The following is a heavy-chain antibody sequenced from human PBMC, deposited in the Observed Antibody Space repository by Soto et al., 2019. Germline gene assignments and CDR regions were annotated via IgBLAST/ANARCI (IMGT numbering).Heavy chain of an antibody. Sequence: QVQLQESGPGLVKPSQTLSLTCTVSGGSISSGGYYWSWIRQHPGKGLEWIGYIYYSGSTYYNPCLKRRVTISVDTSKNQFSLKLSSVPAADTAVYYCARELLYYDFWSGSPSGTFDIWGQGTMVTVSS. J-gene: IGHJ3*02. CDR2: IYYSGST. D-gene: IGHD3-3*01. V-gene: IGHV4-31*03. CDR1: GGSISSGGYY. CDR3: ARELLYYDFWSGSPSGTFDI.